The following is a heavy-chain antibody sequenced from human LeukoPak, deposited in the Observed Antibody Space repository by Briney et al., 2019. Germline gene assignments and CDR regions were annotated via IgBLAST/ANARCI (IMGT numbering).Heavy chain of an antibody. CDR3: ARGGGY. CDR1: GFTFSNYW. J-gene: IGHJ4*02. V-gene: IGHV3-7*01. D-gene: IGHD3-16*01. Sequence: GGSLRLSCAASGFTFSNYWMNWVRQAPGKGLEWVANIKQDGSEKYYLDSVKGRFTISRDNAKNSLYLQMNGLRAEDTAMYYCARGGGYWGRGTLVTVSS. CDR2: IKQDGSEK.